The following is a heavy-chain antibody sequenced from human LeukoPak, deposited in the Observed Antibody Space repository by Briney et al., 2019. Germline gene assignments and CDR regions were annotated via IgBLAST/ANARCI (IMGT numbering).Heavy chain of an antibody. V-gene: IGHV3-64*01. CDR1: GFTFSTYP. Sequence: GGSLRLSCAASGFTFSTYPMHWVRQAPGKGLEYVSAISGDGRSTLYANSVKGRFTISRDNSKNTLYLQMGSLRADDMGVYYCARKPVDGPADYWGQGTLVTVSS. J-gene: IGHJ4*02. D-gene: IGHD6-19*01. CDR2: ISGDGRST. CDR3: ARKPVDGPADY.